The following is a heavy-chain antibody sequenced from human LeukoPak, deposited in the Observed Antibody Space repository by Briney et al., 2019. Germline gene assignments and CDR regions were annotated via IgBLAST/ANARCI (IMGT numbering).Heavy chain of an antibody. CDR1: GYIFPNYG. J-gene: IGHJ6*02. CDR3: ARVREYYDILTGSHYYYYGMDV. D-gene: IGHD3-9*01. CDR2: ISAYNGNT. V-gene: IGHV1-18*01. Sequence: ASVTVSCKASGYIFPNYGISGVRQAPGKGLEGMGWISAYNGNTNYAQAFQGRITVTTDTSTSTVYMELRSLRSDDTAVYYCARVREYYDILTGSHYYYYGMDVWGQGTTVTVSS.